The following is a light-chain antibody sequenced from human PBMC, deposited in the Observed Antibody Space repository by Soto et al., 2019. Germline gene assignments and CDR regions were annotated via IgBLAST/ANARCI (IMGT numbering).Light chain of an antibody. CDR3: AAWDDSLNGPNYV. J-gene: IGLJ1*01. CDR2: SNN. V-gene: IGLV1-44*01. Sequence: QSVLTQPPSASGTPGQRVTISCSGSSSNIGSNTVNWYQQLPGTAPKLLIYSNNQRPSGVPDRFSGSKSGTSASLDISGLQSEDEADYYCAAWDDSLNGPNYVFGTGTKVTVL. CDR1: SSNIGSNT.